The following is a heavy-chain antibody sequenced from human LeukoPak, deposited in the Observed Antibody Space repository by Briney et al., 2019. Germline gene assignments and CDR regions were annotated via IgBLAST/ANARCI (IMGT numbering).Heavy chain of an antibody. CDR1: GYTLTSYD. CDR2: MNPNSGNT. D-gene: IGHD5-18*01. V-gene: IGHV1-8*03. CDR3: ARGMDSYGYDY. J-gene: IGHJ4*02. Sequence: GASVKVSCKASGYTLTSYDINWVLQATGQGLEWMGWMNPNSGNTGYAQKFQGRVTITRNTSISTAYMELSSLRSEDTAVYYCARGMDSYGYDYWGQGTLVTVSS.